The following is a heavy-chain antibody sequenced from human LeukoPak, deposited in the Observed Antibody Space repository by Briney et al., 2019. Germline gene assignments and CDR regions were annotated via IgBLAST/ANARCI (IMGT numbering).Heavy chain of an antibody. J-gene: IGHJ4*02. D-gene: IGHD3-9*01. CDR2: LYYTGTT. V-gene: IGHV4-31*03. Sequence: NASQILSLTCTVTADSVSSGGNSWSWIRQHPGKGLEWIGYLYYTGTTYYNPSLKSRVTISVDTSKNQFSLKLSSVTAADTAVYYCARQGPLRYFDWLFPEFDYWGQGTLATVSS. CDR3: ARQGPLRYFDWLFPEFDY. CDR1: ADSVSSGGNS.